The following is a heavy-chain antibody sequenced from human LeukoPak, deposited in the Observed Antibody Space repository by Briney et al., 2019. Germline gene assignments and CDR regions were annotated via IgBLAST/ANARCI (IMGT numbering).Heavy chain of an antibody. Sequence: SETLSLTCTVSGCSISSYYWSWIRQPPGKGLEWIGYIYYSGSTNYNPSLKSRVTISVDTSKNQFSLRLSSVTAADAAVYYCAEGGSRGWYFDYWGQGTPVTVSS. CDR1: GCSISSYY. CDR3: AEGGSRGWYFDY. V-gene: IGHV4-59*08. D-gene: IGHD3-10*01. J-gene: IGHJ4*02. CDR2: IYYSGST.